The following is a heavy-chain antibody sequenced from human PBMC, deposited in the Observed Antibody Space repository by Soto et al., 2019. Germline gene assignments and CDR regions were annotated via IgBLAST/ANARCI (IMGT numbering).Heavy chain of an antibody. J-gene: IGHJ6*02. CDR3: AREGDSSLGGMDV. V-gene: IGHV3-53*01. CDR2: IYSGGST. D-gene: IGHD6-6*01. Sequence: GGSLRLSCAASGFTVSSNYMSWVRQAPGKGLEWVSVIYSGGSTYYADSVKGRFTISRDNSKNTLYLQMNSPRAEDTAVYYCAREGDSSLGGMDVWGQGTTVTVSS. CDR1: GFTVSSNY.